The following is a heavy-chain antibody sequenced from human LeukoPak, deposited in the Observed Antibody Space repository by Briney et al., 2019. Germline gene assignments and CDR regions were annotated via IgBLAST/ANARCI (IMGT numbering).Heavy chain of an antibody. D-gene: IGHD2-15*01. Sequence: PGGSLRLSCAASGFTFSSYWMHWVRQAPGKGLVWVSHINSDGTNTNYADSVKGRFTISRDNAKNTLYLQMNSLRAEDTAVYYCARGDSYCSGGSCYDYWGQGTLVTVSS. V-gene: IGHV3-74*01. CDR1: GFTFSSYW. J-gene: IGHJ4*02. CDR3: ARGDSYCSGGSCYDY. CDR2: INSDGTNT.